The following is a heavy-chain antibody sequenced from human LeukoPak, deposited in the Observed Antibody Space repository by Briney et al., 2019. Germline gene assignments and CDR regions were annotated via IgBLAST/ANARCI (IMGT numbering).Heavy chain of an antibody. CDR3: ASLASKARLVDY. Sequence: GGSLRLSCTASGFTFSSYRMHWVRQAPGKGLEWVSAISGSGGSTYYADSVKGRFTISRDNSKNTLYLQMNSLRAEDTAVYYCASLASKARLVDYWGQGTLVTVSS. CDR2: ISGSGGST. V-gene: IGHV3-23*01. D-gene: IGHD6-6*01. J-gene: IGHJ4*02. CDR1: GFTFSSYR.